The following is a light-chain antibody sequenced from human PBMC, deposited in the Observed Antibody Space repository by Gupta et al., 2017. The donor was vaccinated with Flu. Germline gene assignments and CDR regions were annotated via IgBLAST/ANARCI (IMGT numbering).Light chain of an antibody. CDR1: SDDIGSYNF. CDR2: EVS. J-gene: IGLJ1*01. CDR3: SSYTTTTTLYV. V-gene: IGLV2-14*01. Sequence: MTISCAGGSDDIGSYNFVSWFQQYPGRAPKLILFEVSNRPSGISNRFSGSKSGNTASLTISELQSEDEADYYCSSYTTTTTLYVFGSGTKVTVL.